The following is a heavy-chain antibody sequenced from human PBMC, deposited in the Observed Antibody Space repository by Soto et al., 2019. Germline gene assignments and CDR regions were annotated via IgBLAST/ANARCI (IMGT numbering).Heavy chain of an antibody. CDR1: GGSISSGGYS. D-gene: IGHD2-8*01. V-gene: IGHV4-30-2*01. CDR3: ARSNGFAGFDY. CDR2: IYHSGST. J-gene: IGHJ4*02. Sequence: SETLSLTCAVSGGSISSGGYSWSWIRQPPGKGLEWIGYIYHSGSTYYNPSLKSRVTISVDRSKNQFSLKLSSVTAADTAVYYCARSNGFAGFDYWGQGTLVTVSS.